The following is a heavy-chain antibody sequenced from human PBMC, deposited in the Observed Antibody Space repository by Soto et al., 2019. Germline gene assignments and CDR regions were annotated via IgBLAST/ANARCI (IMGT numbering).Heavy chain of an antibody. CDR3: ARARVPAAMLYSSSWYFDY. J-gene: IGHJ4*02. V-gene: IGHV1-3*01. CDR1: RYTFTSYA. Sequence: ASVKVSCKASRYTFTSYAMHWVRQAPGQRLEWMGWINAGNGNTKYSQKFQGRVTITRDTSASTAYMELSSLRSEDTAVYYCARARVPAAMLYSSSWYFDYWGQGTLVTVSS. CDR2: INAGNGNT. D-gene: IGHD2-2*01.